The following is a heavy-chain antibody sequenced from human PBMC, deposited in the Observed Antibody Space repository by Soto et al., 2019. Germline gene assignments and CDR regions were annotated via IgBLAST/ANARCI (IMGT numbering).Heavy chain of an antibody. J-gene: IGHJ4*02. CDR3: ARHEGISYRSSPFDY. D-gene: IGHD6-6*01. Sequence: PSETLSLTCTVSGGSISSYYWSWIRQPPGKGLEWIGYIYYSGSTNYNPSLKSRVTISVDTSKNQFSLKLSSVTAADTAVYYCARHEGISYRSSPFDYWGQGTLVTVSS. CDR1: GGSISSYY. CDR2: IYYSGST. V-gene: IGHV4-59*08.